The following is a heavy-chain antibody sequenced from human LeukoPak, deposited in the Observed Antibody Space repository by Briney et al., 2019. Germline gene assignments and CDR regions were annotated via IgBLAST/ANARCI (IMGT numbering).Heavy chain of an antibody. CDR2: ISSSSIYI. V-gene: IGHV3-21*01. CDR3: TRETAFDF. J-gene: IGHJ3*01. Sequence: GGSLRLSCAASGFTFSSYDMNWVRQAPGKGLEWVSSISSSSIYIYYADSVKGRVTISRDNAKNSLYLQMNSLTAEDTAVYYCTRETAFDFWGQGTVVTVSS. CDR1: GFTFSSYD.